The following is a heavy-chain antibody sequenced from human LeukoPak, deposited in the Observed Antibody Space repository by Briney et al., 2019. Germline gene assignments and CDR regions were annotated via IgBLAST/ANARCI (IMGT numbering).Heavy chain of an antibody. CDR2: ISSSSSYI. V-gene: IGHV3-21*01. CDR1: GFTSSSYS. J-gene: IGHJ6*03. D-gene: IGHD2-2*01. CDR3: ARVRSGYDSYYYYYYMDV. Sequence: SGGSLRLSCAASGFTSSSYSMNWVRQAPGKGLEWVSSISSSSSYIYYADSVKGRFTISRDNAKNSLYLQMNSLRAEDTAVYYCARVRSGYDSYYYYYYMDVWGKGTTVTVSS.